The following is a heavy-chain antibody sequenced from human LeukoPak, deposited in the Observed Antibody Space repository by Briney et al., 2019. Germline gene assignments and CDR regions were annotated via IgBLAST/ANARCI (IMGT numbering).Heavy chain of an antibody. V-gene: IGHV3-74*01. CDR2: IDGDGSST. CDR1: GFTFRNYL. D-gene: IGHD5-12*01. CDR3: ARGYSGYFYY. J-gene: IGHJ4*02. Sequence: GGALRLSCVASGFTFRNYLMQWVRQAPGKGLVWVSRIDGDGSSTNYADSVKGRFTISRDNAKNTLYLQMNSLRAEDTAVYYCARGYSGYFYYWGQGTLVTVSS.